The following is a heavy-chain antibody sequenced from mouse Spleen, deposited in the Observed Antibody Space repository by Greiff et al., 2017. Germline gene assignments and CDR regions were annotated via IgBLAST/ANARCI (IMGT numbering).Heavy chain of an antibody. CDR2: IHPNSGST. CDR1: GYTFTSYW. J-gene: IGHJ3*01. V-gene: IGHV1-64*01. Sequence: QVQLKQSGAELVKPGASVKLSCKASGYTFTSYWMHWVKQRPGQGLEWIGMIHPNSGSTNYNEKFKSKATLTVDKSSSTAYMQLSSLTSEDSAVYYCSYYYGSSYAWFAYWGQGTLVTVSA. D-gene: IGHD1-1*01. CDR3: SYYYGSSYAWFAY.